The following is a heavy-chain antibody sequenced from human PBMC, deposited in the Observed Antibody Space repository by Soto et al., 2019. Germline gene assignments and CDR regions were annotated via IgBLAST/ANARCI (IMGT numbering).Heavy chain of an antibody. Sequence: SETLSLTCAVYGGSFSGYYWSWIRQPPGKGLQWIGEINHSGSTNYNPSLKSRVTISVDTSKNQFSLKLSSVTAADTAVYYCSYSSGWTHYYYYYMDVWGKGTTVTVSS. D-gene: IGHD6-19*01. CDR1: GGSFSGYY. V-gene: IGHV4-34*01. CDR3: SYSSGWTHYYYYYMDV. J-gene: IGHJ6*03. CDR2: INHSGST.